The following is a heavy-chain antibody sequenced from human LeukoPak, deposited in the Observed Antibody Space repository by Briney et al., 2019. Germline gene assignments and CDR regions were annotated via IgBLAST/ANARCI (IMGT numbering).Heavy chain of an antibody. D-gene: IGHD3-10*01. Sequence: GESLKISCKGSGYSFTSYWIGWVRQMPGKGLGWMGIIYPGDSDIRYSPSFQGQVTISADKSISTAYLQWSSLKASDTAMYYCARSIRGVITTPVAYYYYYYMDVWGKGTTVTISS. CDR3: ARSIRGVITTPVAYYYYYYMDV. CDR2: IYPGDSDI. J-gene: IGHJ6*03. V-gene: IGHV5-51*01. CDR1: GYSFTSYW.